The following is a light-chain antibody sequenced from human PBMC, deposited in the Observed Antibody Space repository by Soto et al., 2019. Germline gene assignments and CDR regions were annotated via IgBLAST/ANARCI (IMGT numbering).Light chain of an antibody. Sequence: YELPQVPSVSVSPGQTARITWSGDVRGENYADWYQQKPGQAPELVIYEESELYPGIPERFSGSTSGNTTTLTISRVLTEDETDYYCLSGDEDNVFGTGTKVTVL. J-gene: IGLJ1*01. CDR2: EES. CDR1: VRGENY. CDR3: LSGDEDNV. V-gene: IGLV3-22*01.